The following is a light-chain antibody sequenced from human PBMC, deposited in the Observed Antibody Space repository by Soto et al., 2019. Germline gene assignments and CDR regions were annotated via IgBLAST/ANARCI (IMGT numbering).Light chain of an antibody. J-gene: IGLJ2*01. CDR2: ASI. CDR1: SSNIGAGSD. V-gene: IGLV1-40*01. Sequence: QSVLTQPPSVSGAPGQRVTISCTGSSSNIGAGSDVHWYQQVPGTAPKLLIYASINRPSGVPDRFSVSKSGTSASLAITGLQAEDEAYYYCQSYDSTLSALVFGGGTKVTVL. CDR3: QSYDSTLSALV.